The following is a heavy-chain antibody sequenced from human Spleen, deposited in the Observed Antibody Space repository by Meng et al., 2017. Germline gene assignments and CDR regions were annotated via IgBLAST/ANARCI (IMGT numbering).Heavy chain of an antibody. CDR3: ARDSLYSGSYYAYYYYYYGMDV. V-gene: IGHV3-23*01. CDR2: ISGSGGST. D-gene: IGHD1-26*01. CDR1: GFTFSSYA. J-gene: IGHJ6*02. Sequence: GESLKISCAASGFTFSSYAMSWVRQAPGKGLEWVSAISGSGGSTYYADSVKGRFTISRDDAKNTVYLQMNSLRAEDTAVYYCARDSLYSGSYYAYYYYYYGMDVWGQGTTVTVSS.